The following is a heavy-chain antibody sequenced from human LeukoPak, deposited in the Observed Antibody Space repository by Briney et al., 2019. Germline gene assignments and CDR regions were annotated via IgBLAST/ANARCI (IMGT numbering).Heavy chain of an antibody. V-gene: IGHV4-59*08. CDR1: GGSMKSYY. CDR3: ARKYWDVFDI. J-gene: IGHJ3*02. CDR2: IYYSGTT. D-gene: IGHD2/OR15-2a*01. Sequence: PSETLSLTCTVSGGSMKSYYWSWIRQPPGKGLEWIGNIYYSGTTNYNPSVRSRVTISVDTSKNQFSLKLSSVTDADTAAYYCARKYWDVFDIWGQGTKVTVSS.